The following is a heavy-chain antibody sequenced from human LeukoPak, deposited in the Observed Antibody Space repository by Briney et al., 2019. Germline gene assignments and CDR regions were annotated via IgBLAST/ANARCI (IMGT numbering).Heavy chain of an antibody. Sequence: GGSLRLSCAASGFTFSSYGMHWVRQAPGKGLEWVAVISYDGSNKYCADSVKGRSTISRDNSKNTLYLQMNSLRAEDTAVYYCAKQSGADRGHLDFWGQGTLVTVSS. CDR2: ISYDGSNK. D-gene: IGHD4/OR15-4a*01. CDR1: GFTFSSYG. CDR3: AKQSGADRGHLDF. V-gene: IGHV3-30*18. J-gene: IGHJ4*02.